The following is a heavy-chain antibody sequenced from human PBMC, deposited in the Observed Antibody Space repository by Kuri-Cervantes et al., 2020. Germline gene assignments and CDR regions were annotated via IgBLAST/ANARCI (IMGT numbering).Heavy chain of an antibody. J-gene: IGHJ4*02. CDR3: AKAPYDYGDYFWGY. CDR2: ISGNDVNT. CDR1: GFTFSDYY. D-gene: IGHD4-17*01. Sequence: GESLKISCAASGFTFSDYYMSWVRQAPGKGLEWVSAISGNDVNTYYADSVKGRFTISRDNSKNTLSLQMNSLRAEDTAVYYCAKAPYDYGDYFWGYWGQGTLVTVSS. V-gene: IGHV3-23*01.